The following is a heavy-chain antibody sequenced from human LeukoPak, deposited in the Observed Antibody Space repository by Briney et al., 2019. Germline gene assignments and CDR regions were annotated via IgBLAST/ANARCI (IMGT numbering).Heavy chain of an antibody. CDR2: ISYDGSNK. D-gene: IGHD5-24*01. Sequence: GGSLRLSCAASGFTFSSYATHWVRQAPGQGLEWVAVISYDGSNKYYADSVKGRFTISRDNSKNTLYLQMNSLRAEDTAVYFCARDWDYKMATIPGYWGQGTLVTVSS. CDR3: ARDWDYKMATIPGY. V-gene: IGHV3-30-3*01. CDR1: GFTFSSYA. J-gene: IGHJ4*02.